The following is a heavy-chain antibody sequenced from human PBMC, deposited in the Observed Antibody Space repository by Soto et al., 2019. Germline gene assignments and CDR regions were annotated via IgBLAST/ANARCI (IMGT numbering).Heavy chain of an antibody. D-gene: IGHD3-16*01. V-gene: IGHV3-48*01. CDR1: GFTFSDYS. J-gene: IGHJ4*02. CDR3: AREIERLFGY. CDR2: ISSGSNTI. Sequence: GGSLRLSCAVSGFTFSDYSMNWVRQAPGKGLEWVSYISSGSNTIYYVDSVKGRFTISRDNSKNTLYLQMNRLRAEDTAVYYCAREIERLFGYWGQGTLVTVSS.